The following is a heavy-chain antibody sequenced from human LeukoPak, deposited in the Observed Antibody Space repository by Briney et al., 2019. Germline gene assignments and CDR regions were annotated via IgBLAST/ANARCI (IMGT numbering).Heavy chain of an antibody. V-gene: IGHV4-39*01. D-gene: IGHD1-26*01. CDR1: GGSISSSSYY. J-gene: IGHJ3*02. CDR2: IYYSGST. Sequence: TSETLSLTCTVSGGSISSSSYYWGWIRQPPGKGLEWIGSIYYSGSTYYNPSLKSRVTISVDTSKNQFSLKLSSVTAADTAVYYCARHQHSGSYYVGAFGIWGQGTMVTVSS. CDR3: ARHQHSGSYYVGAFGI.